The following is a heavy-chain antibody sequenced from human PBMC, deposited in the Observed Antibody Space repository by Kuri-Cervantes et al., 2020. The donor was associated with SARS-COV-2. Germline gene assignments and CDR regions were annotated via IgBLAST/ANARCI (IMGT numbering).Heavy chain of an antibody. CDR2: IKYSGST. CDR1: GASIGSTDSY. Sequence: GSLRLSCTVSGASIGSTDSYWGWIRQPPGKAKEWIGSIKYSGSTFYNPSLKSRVTFSVDTSKNQFSLKLTSVTDADTAVYHCAAHSWRPQNNWFDPWGQGTLVTVSS. V-gene: IGHV4-39*01. CDR3: AAHSWRPQNNWFDP. J-gene: IGHJ5*02. D-gene: IGHD6-25*01.